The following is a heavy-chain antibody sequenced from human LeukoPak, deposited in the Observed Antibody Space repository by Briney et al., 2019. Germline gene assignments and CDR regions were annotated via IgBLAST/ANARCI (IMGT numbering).Heavy chain of an antibody. CDR2: INYHGNEN. Sequence: GGSLRLSCAASGFTFSDYWMQWVRQAPGKGLEWVANINYHGNENYLLDSVKGRFTISRDNAKNSLFLQMNSLRVEDTAVYYCTRGDPGYWGLGTLVTVSS. CDR1: GFTFSDYW. CDR3: TRGDPGY. J-gene: IGHJ4*02. D-gene: IGHD2-21*02. V-gene: IGHV3-7*01.